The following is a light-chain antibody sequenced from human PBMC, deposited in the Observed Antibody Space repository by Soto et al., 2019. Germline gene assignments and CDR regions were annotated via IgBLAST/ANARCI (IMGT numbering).Light chain of an antibody. CDR3: CSYAGSSSVL. J-gene: IGLJ2*01. V-gene: IGLV2-23*01. CDR1: RSDVRGYTL. Sequence: QSVLAQPASVSGSPGQSITISCTGTRSDVRGYTLVSWFQQYPGKAPKLMIYEDNKRPSGVSDRFSGSKSGNTASLTISGLQAEDEADYYCCSYAGSSSVLFGGGTKVTVL. CDR2: EDN.